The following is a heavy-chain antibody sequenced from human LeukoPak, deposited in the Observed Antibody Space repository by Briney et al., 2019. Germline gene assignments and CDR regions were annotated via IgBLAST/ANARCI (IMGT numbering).Heavy chain of an antibody. CDR2: ISDTGGRT. D-gene: IGHD1-1*01. Sequence: GGSLRLSCAVSGITLSNYGMTWVRQAPGKGLEWVAGISDTGGRTNYADSVKGRFTISRDNPKNTLYLQMNSLRAEDTAVYYCARSTGTTGYFDYWGQGTLVTVSS. V-gene: IGHV3-23*01. CDR3: ARSTGTTGYFDY. CDR1: GITLSNYG. J-gene: IGHJ4*02.